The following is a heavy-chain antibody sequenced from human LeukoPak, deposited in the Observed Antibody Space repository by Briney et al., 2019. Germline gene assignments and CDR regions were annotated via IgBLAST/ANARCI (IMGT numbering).Heavy chain of an antibody. CDR3: ARESGKFDY. J-gene: IGHJ4*02. CDR1: GLPIGDFA. Sequence: GGSLRLSCVASGLPIGDFAMHWVRQAPGQGLEWVSLISGDGVSTFFTDSVKGRFSISRDNSKNSLFLEMSSLGTEDTAMYYCARESGKFDYWGQGTLVAVSS. V-gene: IGHV3-43*02. CDR2: ISGDGVST.